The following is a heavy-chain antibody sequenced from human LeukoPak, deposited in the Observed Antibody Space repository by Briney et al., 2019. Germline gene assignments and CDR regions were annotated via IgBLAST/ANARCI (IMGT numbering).Heavy chain of an antibody. CDR1: GYTFTGYY. Sequence: ASVKVSCKASGYTFTGYYMHWVRQAPGQGLEWMGWINPNSGGTNYAQKFQGRVTMTRDTSISTAYMELSRLRSDDTAVYYCARAGAALYYYYYMDVWGKGTTVTVSS. CDR3: ARAGAALYYYYYMDV. D-gene: IGHD3-10*01. J-gene: IGHJ6*03. CDR2: INPNSGGT. V-gene: IGHV1-2*02.